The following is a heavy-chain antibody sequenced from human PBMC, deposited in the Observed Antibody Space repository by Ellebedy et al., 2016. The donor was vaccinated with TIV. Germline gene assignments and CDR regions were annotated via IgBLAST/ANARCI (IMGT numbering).Heavy chain of an antibody. J-gene: IGHJ4*02. V-gene: IGHV5-10-1*01. Sequence: GESLKISCQASGYSFTNYWISWVRQTPGKGLEWMGRIHPSDSDTDYRPSFRGHVTMSVDKSISFAFLQWSSLQASDTAMYYCARRGDSDFDSWGQGTVVTVSP. CDR3: ARRGDSDFDS. CDR1: GYSFTNYW. D-gene: IGHD4-17*01. CDR2: IHPSDSDT.